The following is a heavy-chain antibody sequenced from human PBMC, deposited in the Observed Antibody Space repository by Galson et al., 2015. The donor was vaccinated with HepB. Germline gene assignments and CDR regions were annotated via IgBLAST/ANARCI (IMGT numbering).Heavy chain of an antibody. D-gene: IGHD3-10*01. Sequence: SVKVSCKASGYTFTSYGISWVRQAPGQGLEWMGWISAYNGNTNYAQKLQGRVTMTTDTSTSTAYMELRSLRSDDTAVYYCARARGSGSFLVPSYFYYYYYMDVWGKGTTVTVSS. CDR1: GYTFTSYG. J-gene: IGHJ6*03. CDR3: ARARGSGSFLVPSYFYYYYYMDV. V-gene: IGHV1-18*01. CDR2: ISAYNGNT.